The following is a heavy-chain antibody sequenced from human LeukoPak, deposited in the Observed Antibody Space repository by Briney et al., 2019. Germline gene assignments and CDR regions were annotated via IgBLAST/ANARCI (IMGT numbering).Heavy chain of an antibody. CDR3: ATRGGYFDY. Sequence: GGSLRLSCAASGFTFSTYGMNWLRQAPGKGLEWVSYISSTSSTIYYADSVKGRFTISRDNAKNSLYLQMNSLRAEDTAVYYCATRGGYFDYWGQGTLVTVSS. V-gene: IGHV3-48*01. J-gene: IGHJ4*02. CDR2: ISSTSSTI. D-gene: IGHD3-10*01. CDR1: GFTFSTYG.